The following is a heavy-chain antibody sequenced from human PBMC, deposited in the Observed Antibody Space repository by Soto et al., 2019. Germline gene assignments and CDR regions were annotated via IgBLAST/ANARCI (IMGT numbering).Heavy chain of an antibody. CDR3: ARLGALSSSLYYFDY. V-gene: IGHV3-23*01. CDR1: GFAFLSYG. CDR2: ITGSGANT. D-gene: IGHD3-16*02. Sequence: EVQLLESGGGLVQPGGSLRLSCAASGFAFLSYGMSWVRQAPGKGLEWVSTITGSGANTYNTDSVKGRLTISRDNSKNTLYVQMNGLRAEDTAVYYCARLGALSSSLYYFDYWGQGTLVTVSS. J-gene: IGHJ4*02.